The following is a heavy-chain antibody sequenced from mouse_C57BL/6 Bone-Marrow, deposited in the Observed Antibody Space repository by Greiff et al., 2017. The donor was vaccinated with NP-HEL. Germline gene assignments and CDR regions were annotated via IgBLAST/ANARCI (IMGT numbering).Heavy chain of an antibody. Sequence: QVQLQQPGAELVRPGSSVKLSCKASGYTFTSYWMHWVKQRPIQGLEWIGNIDPSDSETHYNQKFKDKATLTVDKYSSTAYMQLIRLPSEDSAVYYSARSGYSPLDSWGQGTTLTDSP. V-gene: IGHV1-52*01. D-gene: IGHD2-2*01. CDR1: GYTFTSYW. CDR3: ARSGYSPLDS. CDR2: IDPSDSET. J-gene: IGHJ2*01.